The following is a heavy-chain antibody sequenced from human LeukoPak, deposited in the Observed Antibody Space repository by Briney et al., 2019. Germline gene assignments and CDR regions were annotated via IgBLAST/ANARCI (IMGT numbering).Heavy chain of an antibody. CDR2: INERATII. D-gene: IGHD3-16*01. Sequence: GGSLRLSCAASGFTFSNYWMHWVRQAPGKGLEWVSRINERATIISYADSVKGRFTISRESARNTLYLQMNSLTAEDTAVYYCVRDLILVWTPGDDFDHWGQGTLVTVSS. CDR1: GFTFSNYW. CDR3: VRDLILVWTPGDDFDH. J-gene: IGHJ4*02. V-gene: IGHV3-74*01.